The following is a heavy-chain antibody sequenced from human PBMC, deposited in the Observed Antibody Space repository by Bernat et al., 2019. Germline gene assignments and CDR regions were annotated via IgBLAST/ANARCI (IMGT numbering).Heavy chain of an antibody. V-gene: IGHV3-23*04. J-gene: IGHJ4*02. CDR1: GFTFSSYA. Sequence: EVQLVESGGGLVQPGGSLRLSCAASGFTFSSYAMSWVRQAPGKGLEWVSAISGSGSSTYYADSVKGRFTISRDNSKNTLYLQMNSLRAEDTAVYYCALKGAYSYGFDYWGQGTLVTVSS. CDR2: ISGSGSST. CDR3: ALKGAYSYGFDY. D-gene: IGHD5-18*01.